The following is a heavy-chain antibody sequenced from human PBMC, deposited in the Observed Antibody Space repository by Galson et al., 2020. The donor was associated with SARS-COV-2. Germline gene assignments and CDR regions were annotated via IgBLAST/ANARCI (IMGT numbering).Heavy chain of an antibody. Sequence: GESLKLSCAASGFTYSSYAMRWVRQAPGKGLEWVSAISGSGGSTYYADPVKGRFTISRDNSKNTLYLQMNSLRAEDTAVYYCAKDWDIVVVPAAMVHWGQGTLVTVSS. V-gene: IGHV3-23*01. CDR2: ISGSGGST. D-gene: IGHD2-2*01. CDR1: GFTYSSYA. CDR3: AKDWDIVVVPAAMVH. J-gene: IGHJ4*02.